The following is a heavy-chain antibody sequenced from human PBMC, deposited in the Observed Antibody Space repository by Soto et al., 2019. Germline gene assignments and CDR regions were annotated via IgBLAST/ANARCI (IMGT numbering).Heavy chain of an antibody. Sequence: QVQLVESGGGVVQPGRSLRLSCAASGFTFSSYGMHWVRQAPGKGLEWVAVIWYDGSNKYYADSVKGRFTISRDNSKNTLYLQMNSLRAEDTAVYYCASDMGRTEAIWYFDYWGQGTLVTVSS. CDR1: GFTFSSYG. CDR3: ASDMGRTEAIWYFDY. V-gene: IGHV3-33*01. CDR2: IWYDGSNK. D-gene: IGHD2-8*02. J-gene: IGHJ4*02.